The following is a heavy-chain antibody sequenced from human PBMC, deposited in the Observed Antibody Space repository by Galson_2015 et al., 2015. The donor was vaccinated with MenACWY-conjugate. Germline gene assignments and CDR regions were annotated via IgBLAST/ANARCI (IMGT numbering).Heavy chain of an antibody. J-gene: IGHJ3*02. CDR3: VKDDGGPDSSGWYSAFDI. Sequence: SPRLSCAASGFILSSNHMNWVRQAPGKGLEWVSHLSDSGYNKYYADSVQGRFTVSRDTSKNTLYLHMNNLRADDTAVYYCVKDDGGPDSSGWYSAFDIWGQGTTLPVPS. CDR1: GFILSSNH. D-gene: IGHD6-19*01. CDR2: LSDSGYNK. V-gene: IGHV3-23*01.